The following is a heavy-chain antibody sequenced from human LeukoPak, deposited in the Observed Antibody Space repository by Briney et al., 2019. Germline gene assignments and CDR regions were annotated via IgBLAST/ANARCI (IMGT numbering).Heavy chain of an antibody. J-gene: IGHJ5*02. CDR2: ISSSSSYI. D-gene: IGHD6-19*01. CDR1: GFTFSSYS. Sequence: PGGPLRLSCAASGFTFSSYSMNWVRQAPGKGLEWVSSISSSSSYIYYADSVKGRFTISRDNAKNSLYLQMNSLRADDTAVYYCARAAVGLFDPWGQGTLVTVSS. V-gene: IGHV3-21*01. CDR3: ARAAVGLFDP.